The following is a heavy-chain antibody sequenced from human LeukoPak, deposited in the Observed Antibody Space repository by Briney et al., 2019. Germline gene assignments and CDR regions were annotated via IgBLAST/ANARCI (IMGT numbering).Heavy chain of an antibody. CDR1: GYSISSGYY. CDR2: IYHSGST. Sequence: SETLSLTCTVSGYSISSGYYWGWIRQPPGKGLEWIGSIYHSGSTYYNPSLKSRVTISVDTSKNQFSLKLSSVTAADTAVYYCARDLNCSGGSCYSDYWGRGTLVTVSS. CDR3: ARDLNCSGGSCYSDY. D-gene: IGHD2-15*01. V-gene: IGHV4-38-2*02. J-gene: IGHJ4*02.